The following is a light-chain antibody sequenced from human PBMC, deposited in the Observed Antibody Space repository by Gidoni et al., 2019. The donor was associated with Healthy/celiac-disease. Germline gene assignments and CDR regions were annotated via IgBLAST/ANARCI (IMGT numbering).Light chain of an antibody. CDR1: QGISNY. CDR2: AAS. Sequence: IQMTHHPSSLSASVGDRVTITCRASQGISNYLAWYQQKPGKVPKLLIYAASTLQSGVPSRFSGSGSGTDFTLTISSLQPEDVATYYCQKYNSALWTFXQXTKVEIK. V-gene: IGKV1-27*01. J-gene: IGKJ1*01. CDR3: QKYNSALWT.